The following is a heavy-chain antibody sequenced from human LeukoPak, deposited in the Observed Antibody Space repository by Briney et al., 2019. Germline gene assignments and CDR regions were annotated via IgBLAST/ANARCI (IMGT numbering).Heavy chain of an antibody. J-gene: IGHJ6*02. CDR2: ISYDGSNK. CDR1: GFTFSSYA. D-gene: IGHD1-26*01. Sequence: GGSLRLSCAAPGFTFSSYAMHWVRQAPGKGLEWVAVISYDGSNKYYADSVKGRFTISRDNSKNTLYLQMNSLRAEDTAVYYCARSGRIWYYYGMDVWGQGTTVTVSS. CDR3: ARSGRIWYYYGMDV. V-gene: IGHV3-30*04.